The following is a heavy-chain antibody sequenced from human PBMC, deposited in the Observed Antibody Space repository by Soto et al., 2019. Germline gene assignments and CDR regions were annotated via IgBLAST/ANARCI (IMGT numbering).Heavy chain of an antibody. Sequence: SETLSLTCTVSGGSISSGGYYWSWIRQHPGKGLEWIGYIYYSGSTYYNPSLKSRVTISVDTSKNQFSLKLSSVTAADTAVYYCARVRLGSSYYFDYWGQGTLVTVSS. D-gene: IGHD6-6*01. CDR2: IYYSGST. J-gene: IGHJ4*02. CDR1: GGSISSGGYY. CDR3: ARVRLGSSYYFDY. V-gene: IGHV4-31*03.